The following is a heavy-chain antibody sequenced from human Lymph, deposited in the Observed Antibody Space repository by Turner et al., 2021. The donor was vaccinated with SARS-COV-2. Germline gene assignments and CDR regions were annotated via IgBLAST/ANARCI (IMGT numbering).Heavy chain of an antibody. CDR2: IYPGDSDT. CDR1: GYSFTTYW. J-gene: IGHJ4*02. V-gene: IGHV5-51*01. D-gene: IGHD3-3*01. Sequence: EVQLVQSGAEVKKPGESLKISCRPSGYSFTTYWIGWVRPMPGKGLEWMGIIYPGDSDTRYSPSFQGQVTIAADKSISTAYLQWSSLKASDTAMYDCARREWGGSLGHIDYWGQGTLVTVSS. CDR3: ARREWGGSLGHIDY.